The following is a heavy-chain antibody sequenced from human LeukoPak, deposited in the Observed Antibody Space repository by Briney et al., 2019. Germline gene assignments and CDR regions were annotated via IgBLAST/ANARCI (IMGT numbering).Heavy chain of an antibody. CDR3: ARASNRVGPFDY. D-gene: IGHD1-14*01. CDR2: IYYSGST. J-gene: IGHJ4*02. V-gene: IGHV4-39*01. Sequence: PSETLSLTCTVSGGSISSSSYYWGWIRQPPGKGLEWIGSIYYSGSTYYNPSLKSRVAISVDTSKNQFSLKLSSVTAADTAVYYCARASNRVGPFDYWGQGTLVTVSS. CDR1: GGSISSSSYY.